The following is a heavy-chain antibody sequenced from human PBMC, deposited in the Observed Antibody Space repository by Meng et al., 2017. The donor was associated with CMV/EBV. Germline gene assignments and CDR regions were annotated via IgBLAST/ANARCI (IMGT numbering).Heavy chain of an antibody. J-gene: IGHJ4*02. V-gene: IGHV1-2*02. CDR3: ARKASRFTIFGVVYYFDF. D-gene: IGHD3-3*01. CDR1: GYTFTGYY. Sequence: ASVQVSCKASGYTFTGYYMHWVRQAPGQGLEWMGWINPNSGGTNYAQKSQGRVTMTRDTSISTAYMELSRMRSDDTAVYYCARKASRFTIFGVVYYFDFWGQGTLVTVSS. CDR2: INPNSGGT.